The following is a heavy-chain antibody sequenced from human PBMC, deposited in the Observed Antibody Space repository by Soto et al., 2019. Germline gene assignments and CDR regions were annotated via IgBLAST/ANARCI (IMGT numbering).Heavy chain of an antibody. V-gene: IGHV3-21*01. J-gene: IGHJ6*02. CDR2: ISSRSDI. D-gene: IGHD2-2*02. CDR3: AREYTAWPLAYGLDV. CDR1: GFTFSTYS. Sequence: GGSLRLSCVGSGFTFSTYSINWVRQAPGKGLEWVSSISSRSDIHYADSVKGRFTISRDNAKNSVSLQMNSLRAEDTAVYYCAREYTAWPLAYGLDVWGQGTTVTVSS.